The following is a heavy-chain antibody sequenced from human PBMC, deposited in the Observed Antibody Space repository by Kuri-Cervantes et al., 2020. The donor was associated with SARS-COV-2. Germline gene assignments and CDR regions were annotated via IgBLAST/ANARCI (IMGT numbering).Heavy chain of an antibody. CDR1: GFTFSNYA. D-gene: IGHD1-26*01. V-gene: IGHV3-64D*08. CDR2: ISSNGGGT. Sequence: GESLKISYSTSGFTFSNYAMHWVREAPGGGLEYVSAISSNGGGTYYADSVKGRFTISRDNSKNTLFLQMSSLRTEDTSIYYCVKVSRGSPEYYWGQGILVTVSS. J-gene: IGHJ4*02. CDR3: VKVSRGSPEYY.